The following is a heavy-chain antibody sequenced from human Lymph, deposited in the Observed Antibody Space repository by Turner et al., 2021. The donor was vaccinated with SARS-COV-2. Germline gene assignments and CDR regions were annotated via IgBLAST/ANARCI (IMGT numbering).Heavy chain of an antibody. V-gene: IGHV3-33*01. CDR2: IWYDGSNK. D-gene: IGHD6-13*01. Sequence: QVQLVESGGGVVQPGRSLRLSCAASGFTFSTYVMHRVSQAPGKGLEWVAVIWYDGSNKYYADSVKGRFTISRDNSKNTLYLQMNSLRAEDTAVYYCARGLGSSWYSGGFDFWGQGTLVTVSS. J-gene: IGHJ4*02. CDR1: GFTFSTYV. CDR3: ARGLGSSWYSGGFDF.